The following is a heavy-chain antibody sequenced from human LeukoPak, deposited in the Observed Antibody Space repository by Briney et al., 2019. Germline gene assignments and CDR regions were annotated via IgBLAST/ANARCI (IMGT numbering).Heavy chain of an antibody. CDR2: IYHSGST. CDR1: GYSISSGYY. D-gene: IGHD1-1*01. Sequence: SETLSLTCTVSGYSISSGYYWGWIRQPPGKGLEWIGSIYHSGSTYYNPSLKSRVTISVDTSKNQFSLKLSSVTAADTAVYYCARSWKIHNWFDPWGQGTLVTVSS. J-gene: IGHJ5*02. CDR3: ARSWKIHNWFDP. V-gene: IGHV4-38-2*02.